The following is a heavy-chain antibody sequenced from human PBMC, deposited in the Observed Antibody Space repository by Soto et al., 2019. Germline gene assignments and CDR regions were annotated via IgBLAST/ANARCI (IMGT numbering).Heavy chain of an antibody. CDR1: GGPIRSSNYY. Sequence: QLQLQESGPGLVKPSETLSLTCTVSGGPIRSSNYYWGWIRQPPGKGLEWIGNIYYSGTIYYNPSLKIQVTISMDTSKNQFALRVNSVTAADTAVYYCARLRGDSYFYYYMDVWSKGTTVTVSS. V-gene: IGHV4-39*01. J-gene: IGHJ6*03. CDR3: ARLRGDSYFYYYMDV. CDR2: IYYSGTI. D-gene: IGHD5-12*01.